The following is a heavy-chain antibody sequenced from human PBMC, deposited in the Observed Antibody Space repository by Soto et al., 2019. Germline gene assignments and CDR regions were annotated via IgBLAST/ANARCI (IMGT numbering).Heavy chain of an antibody. CDR3: ATGLYYYGSGSPIYYYYCMDV. CDR1: GFTFSSYG. D-gene: IGHD3-10*01. V-gene: IGHV3-30*03. J-gene: IGHJ6*02. CDR2: ISYDGSNK. Sequence: PGGSLRLSCAASGFTFSSYGMHWVRQAPGKGLEWVAVISYDGSNKYYADSVKGRFTISRDNSKNTLYLQMNSLRAEDTAVYYCATGLYYYGSGSPIYYYYCMDVWVQGTTGTVSS.